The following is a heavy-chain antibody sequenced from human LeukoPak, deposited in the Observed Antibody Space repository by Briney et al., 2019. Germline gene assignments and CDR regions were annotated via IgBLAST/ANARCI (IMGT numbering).Heavy chain of an antibody. D-gene: IGHD5-18*01. CDR3: ARKSRGYSYGYYYYYMDV. Sequence: SQTLSLTCAISGDSVSSNSAAWNWIRQSPSRGLEWLGRTYYRSKWYNDYAVSVKSRITINPDTSKNQFSLKLSSVTAADTAVYYCARKSRGYSYGYYYYYMDVWGKGTTVTVSS. CDR1: GDSVSSNSAA. J-gene: IGHJ6*03. V-gene: IGHV6-1*01. CDR2: TYYRSKWYN.